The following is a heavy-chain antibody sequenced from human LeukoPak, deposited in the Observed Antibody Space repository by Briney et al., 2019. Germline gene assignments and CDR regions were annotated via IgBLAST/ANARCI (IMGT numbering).Heavy chain of an antibody. Sequence: SVKVSCKASGGTFSSYAISRVRQAPGQGLEWMGGIIPIFGTANYAQKFQGRVTITADESTSTAYMELSSLRSEDTAVYYCAREDCSSTSCCLFDYWGQGTLVTVSS. CDR1: GGTFSSYA. CDR3: AREDCSSTSCCLFDY. CDR2: IIPIFGTA. D-gene: IGHD2-2*01. V-gene: IGHV1-69*13. J-gene: IGHJ4*02.